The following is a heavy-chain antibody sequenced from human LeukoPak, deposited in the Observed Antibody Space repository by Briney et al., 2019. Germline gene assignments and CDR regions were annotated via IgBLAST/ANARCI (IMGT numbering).Heavy chain of an antibody. D-gene: IGHD3-22*01. CDR3: ARDHHRRLYDSQARDTFDF. CDR2: ISTSGSTI. J-gene: IGHJ3*01. V-gene: IGHV3-11*04. Sequence: GGSLRLSWAASGFTFSDYYMSWIRQAPGKGLEWVSYISTSGSTIYYADSVKGRFTISRDNAKNSLYLQMNSLRAEDTAVYYCARDHHRRLYDSQARDTFDFWGQGTMVTVSS. CDR1: GFTFSDYY.